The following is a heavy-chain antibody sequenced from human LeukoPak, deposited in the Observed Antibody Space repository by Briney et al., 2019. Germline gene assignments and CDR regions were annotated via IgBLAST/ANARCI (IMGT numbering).Heavy chain of an antibody. Sequence: GGSLRLSCAASGFTFDDYAMHWVRQAPGKGLEWVSGISWNSGSIGYADSAKGRFTISRDNAKNSLYLQMNSLRAEDTALYYCASNPWFGELLSAFDIWGQGTMVTVSS. CDR2: ISWNSGSI. J-gene: IGHJ3*02. CDR3: ASNPWFGELLSAFDI. D-gene: IGHD3-10*01. V-gene: IGHV3-9*01. CDR1: GFTFDDYA.